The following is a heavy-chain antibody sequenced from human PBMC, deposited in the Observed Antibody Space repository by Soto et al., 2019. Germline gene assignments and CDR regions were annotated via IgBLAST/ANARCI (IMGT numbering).Heavy chain of an antibody. J-gene: IGHJ6*02. CDR3: AGILFLEWLPKKAYGMDV. CDR1: GGSISSSDYY. V-gene: IGHV4-30-4*01. D-gene: IGHD3-3*01. CDR2: IYYSGST. Sequence: SETLSLTCTVSGGSISSSDYYWSWIRQPPGKGLEWIGYIYYSGSTYYNPSLKSRVTISVDTSKNQFSLKLSSVTAADTAVYYCAGILFLEWLPKKAYGMDVWGQGTTVTVSS.